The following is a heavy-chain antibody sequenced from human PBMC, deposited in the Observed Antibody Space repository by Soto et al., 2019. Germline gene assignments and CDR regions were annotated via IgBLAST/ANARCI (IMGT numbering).Heavy chain of an antibody. J-gene: IGHJ5*02. CDR3: TKGDSSGYFDPSAGYSTPDH. CDR1: GFIFKDFA. D-gene: IGHD2-15*01. Sequence: EVQLFESGGGLVEPGDSLRLSCAASGFIFKDFAMSWVSQAPGKGLEGVSTMTTSDDITYSPDSVRGRFTISRYNYANTLFVQMSSLRGDDTATYYCTKGDSSGYFDPSAGYSTPDHWGQGTLVTVSS. V-gene: IGHV3-23*01. CDR2: MTTSDDIT.